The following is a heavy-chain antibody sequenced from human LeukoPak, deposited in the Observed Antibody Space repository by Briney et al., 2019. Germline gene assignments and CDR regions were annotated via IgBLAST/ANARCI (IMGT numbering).Heavy chain of an antibody. Sequence: PGGSLRLSCAASGFSFSNYGMHWVRQAPGKGLEWVAFIRYDGSNKYYADSVKGRFTISRDNSKNTVYLQMNSLRAEDTAVYYCARDFSERYSLDYWGQGTLVTVSS. D-gene: IGHD5-24*01. J-gene: IGHJ4*02. CDR1: GFSFSNYG. CDR2: IRYDGSNK. CDR3: ARDFSERYSLDY. V-gene: IGHV3-30*02.